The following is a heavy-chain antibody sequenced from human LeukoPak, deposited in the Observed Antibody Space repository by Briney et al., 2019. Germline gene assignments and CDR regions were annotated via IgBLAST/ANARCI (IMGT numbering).Heavy chain of an antibody. Sequence: GGSLRLSCAASGFTFSSYEMNWVRQAPGKGLEWVSYISSSGSTIYYADSVKGRFTISRDNAKNSLYLQMNSLRAEDTAVYYCARDTHCGGDCYSHWGQGTLVTVSS. D-gene: IGHD2-21*02. J-gene: IGHJ4*02. CDR2: ISSSGSTI. CDR3: ARDTHCGGDCYSH. V-gene: IGHV3-48*03. CDR1: GFTFSSYE.